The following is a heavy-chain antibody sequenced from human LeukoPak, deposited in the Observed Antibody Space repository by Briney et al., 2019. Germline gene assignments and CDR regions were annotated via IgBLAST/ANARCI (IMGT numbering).Heavy chain of an antibody. J-gene: IGHJ5*01. V-gene: IGHV3-30*18. Sequence: LGGSLRLSCAASGFTFSSYGMHWVRQAPGKGLEWVAVISYDGSNQYYADSVKGRFTISRDNSKNTLYLQMNSLRAEDTAVYYCAKDRVSSSSWFDYWGQGTLVTVSS. CDR1: GFTFSSYG. CDR2: ISYDGSNQ. D-gene: IGHD6-13*01. CDR3: AKDRVSSSSWFDY.